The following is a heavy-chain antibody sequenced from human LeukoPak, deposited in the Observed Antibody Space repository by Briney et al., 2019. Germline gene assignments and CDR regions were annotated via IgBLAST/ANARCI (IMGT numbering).Heavy chain of an antibody. D-gene: IGHD4-17*01. CDR3: ASLTTVTQGYFDS. Sequence: SETLSLTRTVPGGSISSYYWSWIRQPPGKGLEWIGYIYYSGSTNYNPSLKSRLTISVDRSKNQFSLKLSSVTATDTAVYYCASLTTVTQGYFDSWGQGTLVTVSS. CDR1: GGSISSYY. J-gene: IGHJ4*02. V-gene: IGHV4-59*08. CDR2: IYYSGST.